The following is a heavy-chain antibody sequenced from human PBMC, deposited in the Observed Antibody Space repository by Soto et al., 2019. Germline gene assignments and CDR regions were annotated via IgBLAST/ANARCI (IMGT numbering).Heavy chain of an antibody. CDR2: IYYSGST. Sequence: QLQRQESGPGLVKPSETLSLTCTVSGGSISSSSYYWSWIRQPPGKGLEWIGSIYYSGSTYYNPSLKSRVTISVDTSKNQFSLKLSAVAAADTAVYYCARHGPGGVGLGLYYYYYGMDVWGQGTTVTVSS. V-gene: IGHV4-39*01. CDR1: GGSISSSSYY. D-gene: IGHD2-8*02. J-gene: IGHJ6*02. CDR3: ARHGPGGVGLGLYYYYYGMDV.